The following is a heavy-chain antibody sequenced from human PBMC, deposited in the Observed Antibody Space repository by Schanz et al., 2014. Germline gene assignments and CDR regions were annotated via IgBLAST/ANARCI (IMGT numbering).Heavy chain of an antibody. Sequence: EVKLLESGGGLVQPGGSLRLSCAASGFSFSTYGMTWVRQAPGKGLEWVSSISSSSMYIYQADSMRGRFTISRDNAKNSLYLQVNNLSAEDTAVYYCVRDKKGFVAVAGRAPFDYWGQGTLVTVSS. CDR1: GFSFSTYG. J-gene: IGHJ4*02. V-gene: IGHV3-21*01. CDR3: VRDKKGFVAVAGRAPFDY. CDR2: ISSSSMYI. D-gene: IGHD6-19*01.